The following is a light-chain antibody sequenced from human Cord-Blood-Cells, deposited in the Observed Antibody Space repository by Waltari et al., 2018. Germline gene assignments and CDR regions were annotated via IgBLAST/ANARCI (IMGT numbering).Light chain of an antibody. J-gene: IGLJ2*01. CDR3: CSYAGSSTVV. CDR1: SSDVGSYNL. CDR2: EVS. V-gene: IGLV2-23*02. Sequence: QSALTQPASASGSPGQSITISCTGPSSDVGSYNLVSWYQQHPGKAPKLMIYEVSKRPSGVSNRFSGSKSGNTASLTISGLQAEDEADYYCCSYAGSSTVVFGGGTKLTVL.